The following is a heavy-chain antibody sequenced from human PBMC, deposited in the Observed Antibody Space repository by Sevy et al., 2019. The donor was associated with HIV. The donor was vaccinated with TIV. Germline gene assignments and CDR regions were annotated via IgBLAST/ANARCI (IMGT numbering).Heavy chain of an antibody. CDR2: IYASGST. J-gene: IGHJ4*02. CDR1: RGSISNYY. Sequence: SETLSLTCTVSRGSISNYYWSWIQQPAGKGLEWIGRIYASGSTNYNPSLKSRVTMSVDTSKNQFSLKLSSVTAADTAVYYCARGLWYYDSSGFQYYFDYWGQGTLVTVSS. D-gene: IGHD3-22*01. CDR3: ARGLWYYDSSGFQYYFDY. V-gene: IGHV4-4*07.